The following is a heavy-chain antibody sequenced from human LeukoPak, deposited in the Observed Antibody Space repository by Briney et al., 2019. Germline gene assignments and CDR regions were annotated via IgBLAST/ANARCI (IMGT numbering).Heavy chain of an antibody. Sequence: GGSLRLSCAASGFTFSSYAMHWVRQAPGKGLEWVAVISYDGSNKYYADSVKGRFTISRDNSKNTLYLQMNSLRAEDTAVYYCARAKGYYDYVWGSYRYDYWGQGTLVTVSS. CDR2: ISYDGSNK. CDR1: GFTFSSYA. J-gene: IGHJ4*02. CDR3: ARAKGYYDYVWGSYRYDY. V-gene: IGHV3-30-3*01. D-gene: IGHD3-16*02.